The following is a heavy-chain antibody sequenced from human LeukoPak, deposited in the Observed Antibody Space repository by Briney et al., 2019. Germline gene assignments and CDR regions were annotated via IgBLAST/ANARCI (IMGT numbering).Heavy chain of an antibody. CDR1: GDSNSSYY. J-gene: IGHJ4*02. V-gene: IGHV4-59*01. D-gene: IGHD3-10*01. Sequence: PSETLSLTCSVSGDSNSSYYWSWIRQPPGKGLEWIGYIYYSGSTNYNPSLKSRVTISVDTSKNQFSLKLSSVTAADTAVYYCARVGTYGSGSYLSWLDYWGQGTLVTVSS. CDR2: IYYSGST. CDR3: ARVGTYGSGSYLSWLDY.